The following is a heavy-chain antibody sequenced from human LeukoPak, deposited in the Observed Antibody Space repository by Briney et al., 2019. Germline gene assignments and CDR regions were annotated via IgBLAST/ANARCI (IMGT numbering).Heavy chain of an antibody. CDR2: INPNSGGT. J-gene: IGHJ4*02. V-gene: IGHV1-2*02. CDR1: GYTFTGYY. Sequence: GASVKVSCKASGYTFTGYYMHWVRQAPGQGLEWMGWINPNSGGTNYAQKFQGRVTMTRDTSISTAYMELSRLRSDDTAVYYCAVASYGSGSYYDPVDDWGQGTLVTVSS. CDR3: AVASYGSGSYYDPVDD. D-gene: IGHD3-10*01.